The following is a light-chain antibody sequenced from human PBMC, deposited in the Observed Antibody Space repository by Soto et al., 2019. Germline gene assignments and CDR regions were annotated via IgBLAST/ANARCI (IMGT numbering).Light chain of an antibody. V-gene: IGKV1-27*01. CDR1: QGISNY. CDR2: GAS. Sequence: DIQMTQSPSSLSASVGDRVTITCRASQGISNYLAWYQQKPGKVPKLLIYGASTLQSGVPSRFSGSGSGTDFTITIGSLQPEDVATYYCQKYNSAPLLTFGPGTKVDIK. J-gene: IGKJ3*01. CDR3: QKYNSAPLLT.